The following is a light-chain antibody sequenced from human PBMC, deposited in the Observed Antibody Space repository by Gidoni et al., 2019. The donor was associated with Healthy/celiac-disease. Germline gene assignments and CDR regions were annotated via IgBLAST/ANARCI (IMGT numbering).Light chain of an antibody. V-gene: IGLV1-40*01. CDR1: SPNIGAGYA. J-gene: IGLJ2*01. CDR2: GKR. Sequence: QSVLTPPPSVSGAPGQRVTLSCAGSSPNIGAGYAVHWYQQLPGTAPKLLIYGKRNRPSGVPDRSSGSKSGTSASMAIMGLKAEDEADYYCQSYDSSLSVVFGGGTKLTVL. CDR3: QSYDSSLSVV.